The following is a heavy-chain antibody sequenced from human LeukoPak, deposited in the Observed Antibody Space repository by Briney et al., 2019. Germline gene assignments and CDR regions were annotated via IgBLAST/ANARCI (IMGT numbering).Heavy chain of an antibody. CDR3: ARQRDSGYDDFDY. Sequence: SETLSLTCAVYGGSFSGYYWSWIRQPPGKGLEWIGEINHSGSTNYNPSLKSRVTISVDTSKNQFSLKLSSVTAADTAVYYCARQRDSGYDDFDYWGQGTLVTVSS. J-gene: IGHJ4*02. V-gene: IGHV4-34*01. CDR1: GGSFSGYY. D-gene: IGHD5-12*01. CDR2: INHSGST.